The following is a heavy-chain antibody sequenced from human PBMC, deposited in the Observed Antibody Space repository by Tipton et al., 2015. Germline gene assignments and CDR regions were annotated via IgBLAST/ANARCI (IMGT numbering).Heavy chain of an antibody. CDR1: GGSINSYY. Sequence: TLSLTCTVSGGSINSYYWSWIRQPPGKGLEWIGYIYYSGSTNYNPSLKSRITISVDTSKNQFSLKLSSVTAADTAVYYCARGYYDVWSGYSYYYYYGMDVWGQGTTVTVSS. CDR2: IYYSGST. CDR3: ARGYYDVWSGYSYYYYYGMDV. D-gene: IGHD3-3*01. J-gene: IGHJ6*02. V-gene: IGHV4-59*01.